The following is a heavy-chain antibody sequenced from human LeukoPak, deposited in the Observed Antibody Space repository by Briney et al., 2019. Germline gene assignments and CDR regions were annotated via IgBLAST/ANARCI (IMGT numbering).Heavy chain of an antibody. V-gene: IGHV3-74*01. CDR3: ARDPGLMDVRGAFDI. Sequence: GGSLRLSCAASGFTFSSYWMHWVRQAPGKGLVWVSRIKSDGSTRYADSVKGRFTISRDNSKNTLYLQMNSLRAEDTAVYYCARDPGLMDVRGAFDIWGQGTMVTVSS. CDR1: GFTFSSYW. CDR2: IKSDGST. J-gene: IGHJ3*02. D-gene: IGHD2-8*01.